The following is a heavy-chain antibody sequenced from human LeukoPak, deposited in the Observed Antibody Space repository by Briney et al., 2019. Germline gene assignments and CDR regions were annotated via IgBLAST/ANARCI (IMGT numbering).Heavy chain of an antibody. CDR2: ISGSGSST. Sequence: GGSLRLSRAASGFTFSSYAMSWVRQAPGKGLEWVSGISGSGSSTYYADSVKGRFTISRDNSKNTLYLQMNSLRAEDTAVYYCAKVRYGGNNHFDYWGQGTLVTVSS. CDR3: AKVRYGGNNHFDY. D-gene: IGHD4-23*01. CDR1: GFTFSSYA. V-gene: IGHV3-23*01. J-gene: IGHJ4*02.